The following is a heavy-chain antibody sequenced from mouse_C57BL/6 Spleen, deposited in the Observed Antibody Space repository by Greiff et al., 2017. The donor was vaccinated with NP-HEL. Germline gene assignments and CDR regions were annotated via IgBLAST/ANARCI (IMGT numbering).Heavy chain of an antibody. CDR3: ARSSYGNYVWYFDV. CDR1: GFTFTDYY. J-gene: IGHJ1*03. D-gene: IGHD2-1*01. Sequence: DVMLVESGGGLVQPGGSLSLSCAASGFTFTDYYMSWVRQPPGKALEWLGFIRNKANGYTTEYSASVKGRFTISRDNSQSILYLQMNALRAEDSATYYCARSSYGNYVWYFDVWGTGTTVTVSS. V-gene: IGHV7-3*01. CDR2: IRNKANGYTT.